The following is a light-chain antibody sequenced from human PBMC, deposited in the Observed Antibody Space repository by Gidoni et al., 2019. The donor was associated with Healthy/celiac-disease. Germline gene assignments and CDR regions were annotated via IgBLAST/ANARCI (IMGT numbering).Light chain of an antibody. CDR1: QSISSY. Sequence: DIHITQSPSSLSASVGDRVTITCRASQSISSYLNWYQQKPGKAPKLLIYAASSLQSGVPSRFSGSGSGTDFTLTISSLQPEEFATYYCQQSYSTPLTFGGGTKVEIK. J-gene: IGKJ4*01. CDR3: QQSYSTPLT. CDR2: AAS. V-gene: IGKV1-39*01.